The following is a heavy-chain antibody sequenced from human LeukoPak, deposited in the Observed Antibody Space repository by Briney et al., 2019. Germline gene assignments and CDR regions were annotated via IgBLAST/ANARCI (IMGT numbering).Heavy chain of an antibody. CDR2: ISDSGST. CDR1: GGSINGYY. J-gene: IGHJ5*02. V-gene: IGHV4-59*01. D-gene: IGHD4-17*01. CDR3: ARVFRGAVTSNWFDP. Sequence: SETLSLTCTVSGGSINGYYWTWIRQPPGKGLEWIGYISDSGSTNFNPSLRSRFTMSVDSSNTEFSLRLNSVTAADTAVYYCARVFRGAVTSNWFDPWGQGTLVTVSS.